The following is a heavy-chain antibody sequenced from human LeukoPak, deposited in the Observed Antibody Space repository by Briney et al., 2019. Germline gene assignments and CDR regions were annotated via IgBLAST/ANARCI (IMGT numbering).Heavy chain of an antibody. CDR2: IYPGDSDT. J-gene: IGHJ4*02. Sequence: GESLKISCKGSGYSFTSYWIGWVRQMPGKGLEWMGIIYPGDSDTRYSPSFQGQVTISADKSISTVYLQWSSLKASDTAMYYCARQGRVVGVAGGGDYWGQGTLVTVSS. CDR1: GYSFTSYW. V-gene: IGHV5-51*01. D-gene: IGHD6-19*01. CDR3: ARQGRVVGVAGGGDY.